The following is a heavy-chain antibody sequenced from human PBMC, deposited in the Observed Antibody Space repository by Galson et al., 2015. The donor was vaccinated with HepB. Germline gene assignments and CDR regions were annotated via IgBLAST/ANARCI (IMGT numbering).Heavy chain of an antibody. CDR1: GFTFINYA. CDR3: AKDSERRTRTTMDS. D-gene: IGHD1-1*01. Sequence: SLRLSCAASGFTFINYAMSWVRQAPGKGLEWVSAISGSGSNTYYADSVTGRFAISRDNSKNTLYLQMNSLRAEDTAVYYCAKDSERRTRTTMDSWGQGTLVTVSS. V-gene: IGHV3-23*01. J-gene: IGHJ4*02. CDR2: ISGSGSNT.